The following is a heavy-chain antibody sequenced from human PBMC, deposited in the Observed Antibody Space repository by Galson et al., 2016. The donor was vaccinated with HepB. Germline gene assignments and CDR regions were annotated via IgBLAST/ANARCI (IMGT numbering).Heavy chain of an antibody. J-gene: IGHJ6*03. CDR1: GFTFSDYY. CDR2: ISSRSSYT. V-gene: IGHV3-11*06. Sequence: SLRLSCAASGFTFSDYYMSWVRQSPGKGLEWVSYISSRSSYTNYADSVKGRFTISRDNAKNSLYLQMNSLRAEDTAVYYCARSGIVRPVGYYMDVWGKGTTVTVSS. D-gene: IGHD1-26*01. CDR3: ARSGIVRPVGYYMDV.